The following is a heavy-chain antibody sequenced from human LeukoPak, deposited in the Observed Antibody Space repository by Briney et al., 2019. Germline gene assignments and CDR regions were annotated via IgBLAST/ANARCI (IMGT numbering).Heavy chain of an antibody. CDR2: IYYSGST. D-gene: IGHD3-10*01. CDR1: GGSISSYY. Sequence: SETLSLTCTVSGGSISSYYWSWIRQPPGKGLEWIGYIYYSGSTNYNPSLKSRVTISVDTSKNQFSLKLSSVTAADTAVYYCARRMVVESGRNYYYYGMDVWGKGTTVTVSS. CDR3: ARRMVVESGRNYYYYGMDV. J-gene: IGHJ6*04. V-gene: IGHV4-59*01.